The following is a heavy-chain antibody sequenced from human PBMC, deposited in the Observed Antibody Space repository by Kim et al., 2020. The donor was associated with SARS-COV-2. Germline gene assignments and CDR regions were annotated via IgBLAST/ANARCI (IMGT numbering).Heavy chain of an antibody. J-gene: IGHJ4*02. CDR3: SKSSWDGLDDY. Sequence: GGSLRLSCTASGFTFGGYAMSWVRQAPGKGLEWVAAISDNGYGAYYGDAVKVRCTFTIDSAKNTLYLQMNSHRAKNAAVSYCSKSSWDGLDDYGGQGTL. D-gene: IGHD2-15*01. CDR1: GFTFGGYA. V-gene: IGHV3-23*01. CDR2: ISDNGYGA.